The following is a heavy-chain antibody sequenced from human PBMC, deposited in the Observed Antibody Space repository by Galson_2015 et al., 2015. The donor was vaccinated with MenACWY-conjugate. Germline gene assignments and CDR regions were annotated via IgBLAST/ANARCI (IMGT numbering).Heavy chain of an antibody. V-gene: IGHV3-23*01. CDR2: ISGSGGST. J-gene: IGHJ5*02. CDR3: ARNSHYVWGSYP. CDR1: GFTFSSYA. Sequence: SLRLSCAASGFTFSSYAMSWVRQAPGKGLEWVSAISGSGGSTYYADSVKGRFTISRDNSKNTLYLQMNSLRAEDTAVYYCARNSHYVWGSYPWGQGTLVTVSS. D-gene: IGHD3-16*01.